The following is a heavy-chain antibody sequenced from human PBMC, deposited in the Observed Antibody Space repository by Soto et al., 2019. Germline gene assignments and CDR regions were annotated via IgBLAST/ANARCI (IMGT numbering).Heavy chain of an antibody. CDR3: ARDSSREVVVAAARDYYGMDV. Sequence: EASVKVVCTSPWYTLTVSDMHLLRQTPGQGRECIGWINPNSGGTNYAQKFQGWVTMTRDTSISTAYMELSRLRSDDTAVYYCARDSSREVVVAAARDYYGMDVWGQGTTVTVS. D-gene: IGHD2-15*01. CDR1: WYTLTVSD. V-gene: IGHV1-2*04. CDR2: INPNSGGT. J-gene: IGHJ6*02.